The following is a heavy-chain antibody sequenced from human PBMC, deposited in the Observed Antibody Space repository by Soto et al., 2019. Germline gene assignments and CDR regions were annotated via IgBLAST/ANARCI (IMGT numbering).Heavy chain of an antibody. V-gene: IGHV3-74*01. CDR2: IDSDGSRI. D-gene: IGHD2-15*01. J-gene: IGHJ4*02. CDR1: GFTFSNYW. Sequence: EVQLVESGGGLVQPGESLRLSCAASGFTFSNYWMHWVRQAPGKGLVWVSRIDSDGSRITYADFVKGRFTIYRDNAKNTVYLHMNSLTAEDTAVYYCVRTSLVVAAATREDFWGQGTLVTVSS. CDR3: VRTSLVVAAATREDF.